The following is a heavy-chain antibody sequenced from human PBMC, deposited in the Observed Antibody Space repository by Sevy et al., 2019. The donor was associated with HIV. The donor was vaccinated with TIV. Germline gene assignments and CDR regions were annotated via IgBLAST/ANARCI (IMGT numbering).Heavy chain of an antibody. D-gene: IGHD3-10*01. CDR3: TRTSYYYDSGSYFGMDV. CDR2: IRSKTYGGTT. J-gene: IGHJ6*02. Sequence: GGSLRLSCTPSGFTSGDYILTWFRQAPGKGLEWVGFIRSKTYGGTTEYAASVKGRITISRDDSKNIAYLRMNSLKTEDTAVCYCTRTSYYYDSGSYFGMDVWGQGTTVTVSS. V-gene: IGHV3-49*03. CDR1: GFTSGDYI.